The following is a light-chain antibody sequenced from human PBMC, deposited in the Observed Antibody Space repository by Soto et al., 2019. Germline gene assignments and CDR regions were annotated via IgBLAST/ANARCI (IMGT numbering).Light chain of an antibody. Sequence: EIPFTQAPGTLAWSPGERATLSCRASQSVGSNYLAWYQQKPGQPPRLLIQDASRRATGIPDRFSARGSGAAVAPLISRRVRDDFAVYYCHQDCRSQRTFGQGTKVDI. V-gene: IGKV3-20*01. J-gene: IGKJ1*01. CDR3: HQDCRSQRT. CDR2: DAS. CDR1: QSVGSNY.